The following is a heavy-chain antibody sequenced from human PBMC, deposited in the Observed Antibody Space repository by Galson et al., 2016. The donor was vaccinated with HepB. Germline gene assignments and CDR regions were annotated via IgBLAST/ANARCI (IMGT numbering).Heavy chain of an antibody. Sequence: QSGAEVKKPGESLKISCKGSGYSFSTYWIGWVRQMPGKGLELMGIINPGDSNIRYSPSFQGQVTISTDKSISTAYLQRSSLKASDTAMYYCARLPRGVVVVASYFDYWGQGTLVTVSS. V-gene: IGHV5-51*01. J-gene: IGHJ4*02. CDR3: ARLPRGVVVVASYFDY. CDR1: GYSFSTYW. CDR2: INPGDSNI. D-gene: IGHD2-15*01.